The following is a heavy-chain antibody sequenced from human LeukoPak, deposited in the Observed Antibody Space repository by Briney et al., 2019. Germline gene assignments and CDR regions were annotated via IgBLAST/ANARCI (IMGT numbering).Heavy chain of an antibody. CDR1: GYTFTGYY. V-gene: IGHV1-2*02. CDR2: INPNSGGT. Sequence: ASVKVSCKASGYTFTGYYMHWVRQAPGQGLEWMGWINPNSGGTNYAQKFQGRVTITRDTSISTAYMELSRLRSDDTAVYYCARVAAAGKYYYYGMDVWGQGTTVTVSS. CDR3: ARVAAAGKYYYYGMDV. J-gene: IGHJ6*02. D-gene: IGHD6-13*01.